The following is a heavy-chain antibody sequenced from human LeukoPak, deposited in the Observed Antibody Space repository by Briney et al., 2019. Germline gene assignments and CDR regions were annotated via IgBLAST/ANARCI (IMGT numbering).Heavy chain of an antibody. CDR1: GFTFSSYV. CDR3: AERGPGGAGKSPDYFDY. CDR2: ITGSGDNT. V-gene: IGHV3-23*01. Sequence: PGGSLRLSCAASGFTFSSYVMSWVRQAPGKGLEWVSAITGSGDNTYYADSVKGRFTISRDNSKNTLYLQMNSLRAEDTAVYYCAERGPGGAGKSPDYFDYWGQGTLVTVSS. D-gene: IGHD6-19*01. J-gene: IGHJ4*01.